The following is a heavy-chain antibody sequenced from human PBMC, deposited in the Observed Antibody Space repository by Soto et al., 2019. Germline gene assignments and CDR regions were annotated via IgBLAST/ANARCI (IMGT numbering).Heavy chain of an antibody. CDR1: GGSFSGYY. V-gene: IGHV4-34*01. CDR3: ARGNSSSIDY. CDR2: INHSGST. J-gene: IGHJ4*02. Sequence: QVQLQQWGAGLLKPSETLSLTCAVYGGSFSGYYWSWIRQHPGKGLERIGEINHSGSTNYNPSLKSRVTISVDTSKNQFSLKLSSVTAADTAVYYCARGNSSSIDYWCQGTLVTVSS. D-gene: IGHD6-6*01.